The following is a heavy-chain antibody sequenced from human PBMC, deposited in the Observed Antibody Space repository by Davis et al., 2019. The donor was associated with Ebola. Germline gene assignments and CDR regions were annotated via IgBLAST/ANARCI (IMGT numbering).Heavy chain of an antibody. CDR2: ISAYNGNT. CDR3: ATLWFGELLGMDV. D-gene: IGHD3-10*01. Sequence: ASVKVSCKASGYTFTSYGISWVRQAPGQGLEWMGWISAYNGNTNYAQKLQGRVTMTRDTSISTAYMELSRLRSDDTAVYYCATLWFGELLGMDVWGKGTTVTVSS. CDR1: GYTFTSYG. V-gene: IGHV1-18*01. J-gene: IGHJ6*04.